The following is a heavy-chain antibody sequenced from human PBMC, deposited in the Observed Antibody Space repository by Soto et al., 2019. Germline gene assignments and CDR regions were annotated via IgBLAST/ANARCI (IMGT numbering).Heavy chain of an antibody. V-gene: IGHV3-30-3*01. J-gene: IGHJ4*02. Sequence: PGGSLRLSCAASGFTFSSYAMHWVRQAPGKGLEWVAVISYDGSNKYYADSVKGRFTISRDNSKNTLYLQMNSLRAEDTAVYYCARGHGYCSGGSCSFFDYWGQGTLVTVSS. CDR2: ISYDGSNK. CDR1: GFTFSSYA. CDR3: ARGHGYCSGGSCSFFDY. D-gene: IGHD2-15*01.